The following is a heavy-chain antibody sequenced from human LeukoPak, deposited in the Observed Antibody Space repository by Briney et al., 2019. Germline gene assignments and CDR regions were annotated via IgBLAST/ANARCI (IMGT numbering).Heavy chain of an antibody. D-gene: IGHD6-19*01. V-gene: IGHV3-9*01. Sequence: GGSLRLSCAASGFTFDDYAMHWVRQAPGKGLEWVSGISWNSGSIGYADSVKGRFTISRDNAKNSLYLQMNSLRAEDTALYYCARAVAGTPNAFDIWGKGTMVTVSS. J-gene: IGHJ3*02. CDR2: ISWNSGSI. CDR3: ARAVAGTPNAFDI. CDR1: GFTFDDYA.